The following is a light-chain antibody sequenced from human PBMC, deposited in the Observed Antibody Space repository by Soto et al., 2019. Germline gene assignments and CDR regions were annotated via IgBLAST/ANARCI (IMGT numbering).Light chain of an antibody. CDR3: QQSYTIPIT. Sequence: ASVGDRLTITCRASQSIGGYLNWYQQKPGEAPKLLIFNAASLQSGVPSRFSGSGSGTDFALTISSLQPEDFATYYCQQSYTIPITFGGGTKVETK. V-gene: IGKV1-39*01. J-gene: IGKJ4*01. CDR1: QSIGGY. CDR2: NAA.